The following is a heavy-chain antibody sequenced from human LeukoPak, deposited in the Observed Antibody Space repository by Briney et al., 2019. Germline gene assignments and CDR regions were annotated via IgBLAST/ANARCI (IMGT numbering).Heavy chain of an antibody. CDR1: GFTFSSYA. J-gene: IGHJ4*02. CDR3: AREGLGIAAAQDLYYFDY. D-gene: IGHD6-13*01. Sequence: GGSLRLSCAASGFTFSSYAMSWVRQAPGKGLEWVSAISGSGGSTYYADSVKGRFTISRDNSKNTLYLQMNSLRAEDTAVYYCAREGLGIAAAQDLYYFDYWGQGTLVTVSS. V-gene: IGHV3-23*01. CDR2: ISGSGGST.